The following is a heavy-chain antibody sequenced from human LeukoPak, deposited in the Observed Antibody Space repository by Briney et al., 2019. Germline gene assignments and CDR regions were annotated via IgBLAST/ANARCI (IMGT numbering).Heavy chain of an antibody. CDR2: IKQDGSER. CDR1: GFTFSGFS. J-gene: IGHJ4*02. CDR3: TRDQEGSDY. V-gene: IGHV3-7*01. Sequence: GGSLRLSCAASGFTFSGFSMSWVRQSPTKGLEWVANIKQDGSERYYVDSVKGRFTISRDNAKNSLSLQMNNLRVEDTAVYYCTRDQEGSDYWGQGTLVTVSS.